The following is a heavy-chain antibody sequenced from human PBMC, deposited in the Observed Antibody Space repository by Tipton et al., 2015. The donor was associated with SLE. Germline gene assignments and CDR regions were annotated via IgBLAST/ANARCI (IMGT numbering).Heavy chain of an antibody. Sequence: TLSLTCTVSGGAISGSNYYWDWFPQPPGKGPEWIGRINNNGDPYYIPSLQSRVTMAVDTSKNHFSLKLSSVTAADTAVYYCARHDTNYGRNWFDPWGQGTLVTVSS. CDR1: GGAISGSNYY. CDR2: INNNGDP. CDR3: ARHDTNYGRNWFDP. J-gene: IGHJ5*02. V-gene: IGHV4-39*01. D-gene: IGHD2-8*01.